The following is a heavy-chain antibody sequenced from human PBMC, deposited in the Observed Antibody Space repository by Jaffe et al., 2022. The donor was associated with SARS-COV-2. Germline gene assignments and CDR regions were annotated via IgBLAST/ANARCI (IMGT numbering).Heavy chain of an antibody. CDR2: IYYSGST. J-gene: IGHJ4*02. Sequence: QVQLQESGPGLEKPSQTLSLTCTVSGGSINSGGYYWSWIRQLPGKGLEWIGFIYYSGSTYYNPSLESRITISLDTSKNQFSLQLSSVTAADSAVYYCVGGATWLQLLAYWGQGTLVTVSS. CDR3: VGGATWLQLLAY. CDR1: GGSINSGGYY. D-gene: IGHD5-12*01. V-gene: IGHV4-31*03.